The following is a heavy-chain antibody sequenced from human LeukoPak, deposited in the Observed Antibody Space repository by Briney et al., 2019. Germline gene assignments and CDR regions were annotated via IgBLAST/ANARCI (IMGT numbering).Heavy chain of an antibody. V-gene: IGHV1-2*02. Sequence: GASVKVSCRASGYTFTGYYMHWVRQAPGQGLEWMGWINPNSGGTNYAQKFQGRVTMTRDTSISTAYMELSRLRSDDTAVYYCARDSVGATLYAYWGQGTLVTVSS. J-gene: IGHJ4*02. D-gene: IGHD1-26*01. CDR3: ARDSVGATLYAY. CDR2: INPNSGGT. CDR1: GYTFTGYY.